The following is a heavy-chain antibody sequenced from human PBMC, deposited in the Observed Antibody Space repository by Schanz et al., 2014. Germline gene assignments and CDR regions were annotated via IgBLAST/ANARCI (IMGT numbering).Heavy chain of an antibody. D-gene: IGHD3-10*01. CDR2: ISSSSSTR. CDR3: ARIGGSVFDY. CDR1: GITFSSHS. Sequence: EVHLLESGGGLVQPGGSLRLSCAASGITFSSHSFNWVRQAPGKGLEWVSYISSSSSTRYYADSVKGRFTISRDNSKNSLYLQMNSLRAEDTAVYYCARIGGSVFDYWAQGTLVTVSS. V-gene: IGHV3-48*04. J-gene: IGHJ4*02.